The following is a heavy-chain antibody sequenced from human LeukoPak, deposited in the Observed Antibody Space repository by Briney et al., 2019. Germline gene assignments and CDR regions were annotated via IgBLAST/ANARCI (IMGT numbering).Heavy chain of an antibody. CDR2: IYYSGST. Sequence: SETLSLTCTVSGGSISSYYWSWIRQPPGKGLEWIGYIYYSGSTNYNPSLKSRVTISVDTSKNQFSLKLSSVTAADTAIYYCARHYIAAGGGDAFDIWGQGTMVIVSS. CDR3: ARHYIAAGGGDAFDI. D-gene: IGHD6-13*01. J-gene: IGHJ3*02. V-gene: IGHV4-59*08. CDR1: GGSISSYY.